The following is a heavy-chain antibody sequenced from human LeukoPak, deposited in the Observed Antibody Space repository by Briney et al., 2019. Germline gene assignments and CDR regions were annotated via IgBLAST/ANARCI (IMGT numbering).Heavy chain of an antibody. CDR1: GGSFSGYY. CDR2: INHSGST. V-gene: IGHV4-34*01. Sequence: SETLSLTCAVYGGSFSGYYWSWIRQPPGKGLDWIGEINHSGSTNYNPSLKSRVTISVDTSKNQFSLKLSSVTAADTAVYYCARGGGIAAAGPTYYFDYWGQGTLVTVSS. D-gene: IGHD6-13*01. CDR3: ARGGGIAAAGPTYYFDY. J-gene: IGHJ4*02.